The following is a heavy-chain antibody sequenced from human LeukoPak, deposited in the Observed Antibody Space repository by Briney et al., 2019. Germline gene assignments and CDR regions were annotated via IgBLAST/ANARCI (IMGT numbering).Heavy chain of an antibody. D-gene: IGHD3-22*01. CDR1: VGSICTNY. Sequence: SETLSLTSTVPVGSICTNYWSWIPQPPGQGREWSGYIFYSGSTNHSRSREGRVTISVDTSKNQSSLELGSVTGADPAVYFWARGGRPDHYDITGSFVYWGQRTLVTVS. V-gene: IGHV4-59*01. CDR2: IFYSGST. CDR3: ARGGRPDHYDITGSFVY. J-gene: IGHJ4*02.